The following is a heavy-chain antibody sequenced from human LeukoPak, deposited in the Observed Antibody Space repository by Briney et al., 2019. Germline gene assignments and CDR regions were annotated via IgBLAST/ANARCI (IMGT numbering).Heavy chain of an antibody. D-gene: IGHD3/OR15-3a*01. CDR3: ARHFGTYYPH. J-gene: IGHJ4*02. CDR2: IKQDGREK. CDR1: GFTFSTYW. Sequence: GGSLRLSCAASGFTFSTYWMSWVRQAPGKGLEWVANIKQDGREKYCVDSVKGRFTISRDNAKNSLDLQMNSLRVEDTAVYYCARHFGTYYPHWGQGTLVTVSS. V-gene: IGHV3-7*01.